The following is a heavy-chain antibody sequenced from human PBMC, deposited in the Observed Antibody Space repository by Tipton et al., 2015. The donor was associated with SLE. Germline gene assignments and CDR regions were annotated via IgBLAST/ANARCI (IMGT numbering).Heavy chain of an antibody. Sequence: TLSLTCAVYGGSFSGYFWSWIRQPPGKGLEWIGEINHSGSTNYNPSLKSRVTISVDTSKNQFSLKLSSVTAADMAVYYCARADGPEDYWGQGTLVTVSS. CDR2: INHSGST. V-gene: IGHV4-34*01. D-gene: IGHD2-2*01. J-gene: IGHJ4*02. CDR1: GGSFSGYF. CDR3: ARADGPEDY.